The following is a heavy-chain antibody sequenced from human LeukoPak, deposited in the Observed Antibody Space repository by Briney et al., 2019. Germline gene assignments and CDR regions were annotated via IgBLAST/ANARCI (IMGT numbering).Heavy chain of an antibody. CDR2: INWNGGST. V-gene: IGHV3-20*04. J-gene: IGHJ6*02. D-gene: IGHD6-19*01. CDR3: AKDSQYSSAWSRLTYYYYGMDV. Sequence: GGSLRLSCAASGFTFDDYGMSWVRQAPGKGLEWVSGINWNGGSTGYADSVKGRFTISRDNSKNTLYLQMNSLRAEDTAVCYCAKDSQYSSAWSRLTYYYYGMDVWGQGTTVTVSS. CDR1: GFTFDDYG.